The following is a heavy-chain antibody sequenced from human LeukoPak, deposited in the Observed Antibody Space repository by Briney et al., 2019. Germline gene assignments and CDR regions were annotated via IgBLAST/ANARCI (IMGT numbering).Heavy chain of an antibody. CDR3: VKESYSRYFDY. V-gene: IGHV4-61*01. Sequence: SETLSLTCTVSGGSVSSGSYYWSWIRQPPGKGLEWNGYIYYSGSTNYNPSLKSRVTISVDTSKNQFSLKLSSVTAADTAVYYCVKESYSRYFDYWGQGTLVTVSS. CDR1: GGSVSSGSYY. D-gene: IGHD4-11*01. CDR2: IYYSGST. J-gene: IGHJ4*02.